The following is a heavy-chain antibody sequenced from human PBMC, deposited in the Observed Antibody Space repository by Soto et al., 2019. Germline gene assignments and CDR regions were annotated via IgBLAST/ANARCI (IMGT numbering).Heavy chain of an antibody. V-gene: IGHV1-8*01. CDR1: GYTFTSYD. Sequence: WASVKVSCKASGYTFTSYDINWVRQATGQGLEWMGWMNPNSGNTGYAQKFQGRVTMTRNTSISTAYMELSSLRSEDTAVYYCARDLFYDFWSGPNYYGMDVWGQGTTVTVSS. CDR2: MNPNSGNT. CDR3: ARDLFYDFWSGPNYYGMDV. J-gene: IGHJ6*02. D-gene: IGHD3-3*01.